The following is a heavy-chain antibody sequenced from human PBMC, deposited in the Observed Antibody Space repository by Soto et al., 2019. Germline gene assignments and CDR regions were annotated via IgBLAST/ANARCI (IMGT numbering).Heavy chain of an antibody. J-gene: IGHJ3*02. CDR1: GGSISSGGSS. D-gene: IGHD3-3*02. V-gene: IGHV4-30-2*01. Sequence: PSETLSLTCAVSGGSISSGGSSWSWIRQPPGKGLEWIGYIYHSGSTYYNPSLKSRVTISVDRSKNQFSLKLSSVTAADTAVYHCARPKLPTFLAAFDIWGQGIMVTVSS. CDR3: ARPKLPTFLAAFDI. CDR2: IYHSGST.